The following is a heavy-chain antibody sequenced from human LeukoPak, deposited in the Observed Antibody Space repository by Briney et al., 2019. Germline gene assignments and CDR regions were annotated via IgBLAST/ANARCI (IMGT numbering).Heavy chain of an antibody. CDR2: KKQDGSEK. Sequence: GGSLRLSCAASGFTFSSYWMSWVRQAPGKGLEGVANKKQDGSEKYYVDSVKGRFTISRDNAKNSLYLQMNSLRAEDTAVYYCARVIIRGIIVGALDYWGQGTLVTVSS. CDR1: GFTFSSYW. D-gene: IGHD1-26*01. CDR3: ARVIIRGIIVGALDY. V-gene: IGHV3-7*01. J-gene: IGHJ4*02.